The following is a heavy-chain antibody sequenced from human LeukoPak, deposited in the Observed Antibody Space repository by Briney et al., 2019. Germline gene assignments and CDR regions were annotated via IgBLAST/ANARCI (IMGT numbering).Heavy chain of an antibody. V-gene: IGHV1-2*02. CDR1: GYSFTAAYN. J-gene: IGHJ4*02. CDR3: ARDPRGTYDY. CDR2: MNPRSGDT. D-gene: IGHD5-12*01. Sequence: GASLKVSCKASGYSFTAAYNIHWLRQAPGQGPGLMGWMNPRSGDTRYAQKFQGRVTVTRDTVISTAYMELSSLTSDHTAVYYCARDPRGTYDYWGQGTLVTVSS.